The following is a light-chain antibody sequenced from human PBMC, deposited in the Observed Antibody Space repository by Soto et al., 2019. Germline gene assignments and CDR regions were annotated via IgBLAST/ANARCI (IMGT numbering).Light chain of an antibody. J-gene: IGLJ3*02. CDR3: ASWDDSVNGLV. CDR2: SNN. CDR1: RSNIGSNS. V-gene: IGLV1-44*01. Sequence: QAVVTQPPSASETPGQRVVISCSGSRSNIGSNSVNWYQQLPGTAPKLLIYSNNQGPSGVPDRFSGSKSGTSASLAISGLQSEDEADYYCASWDDSVNGLVIGGGTKVTVL.